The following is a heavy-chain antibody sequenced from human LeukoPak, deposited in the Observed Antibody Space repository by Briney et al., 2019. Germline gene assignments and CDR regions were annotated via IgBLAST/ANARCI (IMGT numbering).Heavy chain of an antibody. V-gene: IGHV4-30-4*08. Sequence: SETLSLTCTVSGGSISSGDYYWSWIRQPPGKGLEWIRYIYYSGSTYYHPSLKSRVTISVDTSKNQFSLKLSSVTAADTAVYYCARVIRDGRDGSGNHRDYWGQGTLVTVSA. D-gene: IGHD3-10*01. CDR1: GGSISSGDYY. J-gene: IGHJ4*02. CDR2: IYYSGST. CDR3: ARVIRDGRDGSGNHRDY.